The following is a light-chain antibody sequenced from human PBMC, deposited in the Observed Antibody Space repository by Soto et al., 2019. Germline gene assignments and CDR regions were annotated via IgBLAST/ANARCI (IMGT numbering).Light chain of an antibody. J-gene: IGKJ1*01. CDR1: QGISTW. V-gene: IGKV1-5*01. Sequence: DIQMTQSPSTLSASVGDRVTITCRASQGISTWLAWYQQKPGKAPKLLISDGSILESGVPPRFSGSGSGTEFTLTISSLQPDDFATYYCQQYHNLWMFAQGTKVDIK. CDR3: QQYHNLWM. CDR2: DGS.